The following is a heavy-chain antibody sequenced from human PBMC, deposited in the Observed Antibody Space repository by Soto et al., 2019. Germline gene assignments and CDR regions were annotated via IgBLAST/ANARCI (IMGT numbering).Heavy chain of an antibody. CDR3: ARVGGSEEDYYYYGMDV. J-gene: IGHJ6*02. V-gene: IGHV1-18*01. D-gene: IGHD3-16*01. Sequence: ASVKVSCKASGYTFTSYGISWVRQAPGQGLEWMGWISAYNGNTNYAQKLQGRVTMTTDTSTSTAYMELRSLRSDDTAVYYCARVGGSEEDYYYYGMDVWGQGTKVTVSS. CDR1: GYTFTSYG. CDR2: ISAYNGNT.